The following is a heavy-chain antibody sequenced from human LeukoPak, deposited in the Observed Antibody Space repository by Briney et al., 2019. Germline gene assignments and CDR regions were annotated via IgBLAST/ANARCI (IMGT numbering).Heavy chain of an antibody. D-gene: IGHD3-22*01. V-gene: IGHV3-66*01. Sequence: GGSLRLSCAASGFTVSSNYMSWVRQAPGKGLEWVSVIYSGGSTYYADSVKGRFTISRDNSKNTLYLQMNSLRAEDTAVYFCARGLYYYDSSGYQAYWGQGTLVTVSS. CDR1: GFTVSSNY. CDR2: IYSGGST. CDR3: ARGLYYYDSSGYQAY. J-gene: IGHJ4*02.